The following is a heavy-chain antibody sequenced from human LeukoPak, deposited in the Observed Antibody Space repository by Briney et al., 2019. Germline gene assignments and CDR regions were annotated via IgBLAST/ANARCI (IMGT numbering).Heavy chain of an antibody. CDR3: AISYGGYVLDS. V-gene: IGHV4-59*02. D-gene: IGHD5-12*01. CDR2: AYYSGST. Sequence: PSETLSLTCSVSGASVSNHYCTWIRQPPGKRLEWIGYAYYSGSTNYNASLKSRVTISVDTSKNQFSLRLNSVTAADTAVYYWAISYGGYVLDSWGQGTLVIVSS. CDR1: GASVSNHY. J-gene: IGHJ4*02.